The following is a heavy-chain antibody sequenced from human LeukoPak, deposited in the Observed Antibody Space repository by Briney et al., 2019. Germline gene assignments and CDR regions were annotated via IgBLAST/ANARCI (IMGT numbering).Heavy chain of an antibody. J-gene: IGHJ4*02. CDR3: ARDGYSSSWYWFDY. V-gene: IGHV3-11*06. CDR2: SSSYT. Sequence: YYMSSSSYTNYADSVKGRFTISRDNAKNSLYLQMNSLRAEDTAVYYCARDGYSSSWYWFDYWGQGTLVTVSS. CDR1: YY. D-gene: IGHD6-13*01.